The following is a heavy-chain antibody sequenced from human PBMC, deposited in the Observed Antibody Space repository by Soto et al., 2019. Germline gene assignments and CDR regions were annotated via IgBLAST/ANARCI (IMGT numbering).Heavy chain of an antibody. Sequence: GASVKVSCKASGYTFTSYGISWVRQAPGQGLEWKVWISAYNGNTNYAQKLQGRVTMTTDTSTSTAYMELRSLRSDDTAVYYCARDGIVVVPASPTGTHWYFDLWGRGTLVTVSS. CDR1: GYTFTSYG. D-gene: IGHD2-2*01. J-gene: IGHJ2*01. CDR2: ISAYNGNT. CDR3: ARDGIVVVPASPTGTHWYFDL. V-gene: IGHV1-18*01.